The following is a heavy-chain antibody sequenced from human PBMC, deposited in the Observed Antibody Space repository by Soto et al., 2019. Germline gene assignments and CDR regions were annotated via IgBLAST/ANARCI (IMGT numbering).Heavy chain of an antibody. CDR2: ISYDGSNK. V-gene: IGHV3-30-3*01. Sequence: PGGSLRLSCAASGSTFSSYAMHWVRQAPGKGLEWVAVISYDGSNKYYADSVKGRFTISRDNSKNTLYLQMNSLRAEDTAVYYCARRTGTTSDWGQGTLVTVSS. J-gene: IGHJ4*02. CDR3: ARRTGTTSD. CDR1: GSTFSSYA. D-gene: IGHD1-7*01.